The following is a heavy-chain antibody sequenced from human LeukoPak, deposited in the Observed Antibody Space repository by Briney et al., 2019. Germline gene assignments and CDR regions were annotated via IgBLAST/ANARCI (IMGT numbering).Heavy chain of an antibody. D-gene: IGHD3-22*01. V-gene: IGHV1-46*01. J-gene: IGHJ4*02. CDR2: INPSGGST. CDR3: ARAYLRTDSSGYYFSTSPPSFDY. CDR1: GYTFTSYY. Sequence: ASVKVSCKASGYTFTSYYMHWVRQAPGQGLEWMGIINPSGGSTSYAQKFQGRVTMTRDTSTSTVYMELSSLRSEDTAVYYCARAYLRTDSSGYYFSTSPPSFDYWGQGTLVTVSS.